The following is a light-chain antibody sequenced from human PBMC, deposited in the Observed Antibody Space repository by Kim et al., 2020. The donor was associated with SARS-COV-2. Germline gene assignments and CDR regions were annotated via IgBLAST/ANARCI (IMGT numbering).Light chain of an antibody. CDR2: EDN. CDR1: SGSIASNY. Sequence: GKTGTISCTGSSGSIASNYVQWYQQRPGSAPTTVIYEDNQRPSGVPDRFSGSIDSSSNSASLTISGLKTEDEADYYCQSYDSSSWVFGGGTKLTVL. V-gene: IGLV6-57*02. CDR3: QSYDSSSWV. J-gene: IGLJ3*02.